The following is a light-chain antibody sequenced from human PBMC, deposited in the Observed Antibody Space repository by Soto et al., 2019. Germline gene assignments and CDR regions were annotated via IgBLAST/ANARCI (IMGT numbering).Light chain of an antibody. CDR3: QQASTIPRT. Sequence: DIQMTQSPSALSASVGDRVTISCRSSQHIATYLNWYQHKPGKAPKLLVYAASTLHGGVPSRFSGSGSGTDFRLTISSLQPDDFATYYCQQASTIPRTLGQGTKVDLK. V-gene: IGKV1-39*01. CDR2: AAS. J-gene: IGKJ1*01. CDR1: QHIATY.